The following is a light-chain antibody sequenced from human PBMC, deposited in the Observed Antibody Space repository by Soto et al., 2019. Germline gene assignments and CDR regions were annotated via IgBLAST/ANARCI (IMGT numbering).Light chain of an antibody. V-gene: IGKV3-20*01. CDR3: QQYDTSSTT. CDR1: QTVKNNY. Sequence: EIVLTQSPDTLSLSPGERATLSCRASQTVKNNYVTWYQQKPGQAPRLLIRVASSRATGIPDRFSASGSGTDFTLTISRVEAEDFAVYYCQQYDTSSTTFGQGTKLETK. CDR2: VAS. J-gene: IGKJ2*01.